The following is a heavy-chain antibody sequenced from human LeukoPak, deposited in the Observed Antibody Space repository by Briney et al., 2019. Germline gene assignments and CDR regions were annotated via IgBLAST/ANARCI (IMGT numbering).Heavy chain of an antibody. CDR1: GFIFSTYW. V-gene: IGHV3-7*01. CDR3: AKPLRYPDGGTTFDLDH. Sequence: GGSLRLSCAASGFIFSTYWMTWVRQAPGKGLEWVANIKQDGGQIYYVDSVKGRFTISRDNARSVLYLQMNSLRAEDTAMYYCAKPLRYPDGGTTFDLDHWGQGTLVTVSS. CDR2: IKQDGGQI. D-gene: IGHD4-23*01. J-gene: IGHJ4*02.